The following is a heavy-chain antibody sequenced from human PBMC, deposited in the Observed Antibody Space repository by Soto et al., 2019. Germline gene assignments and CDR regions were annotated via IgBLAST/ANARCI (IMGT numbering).Heavy chain of an antibody. Sequence: QVQLVQSGAEVKKPGASVKVSCKASGYTFTSYYMHWVRQAPGQGLEWMGIINPSGGSTSYAQKLQGRVTMTRDTSTSTVYMELSSLRSEDTAVYYCARWSSSVTENIHLVWYFDYWGQGTLVTVSS. J-gene: IGHJ4*02. CDR3: ARWSSSVTENIHLVWYFDY. V-gene: IGHV1-46*01. CDR2: INPSGGST. D-gene: IGHD2-21*02. CDR1: GYTFTSYY.